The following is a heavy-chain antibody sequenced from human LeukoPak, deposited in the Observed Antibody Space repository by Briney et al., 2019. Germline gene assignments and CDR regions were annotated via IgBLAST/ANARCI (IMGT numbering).Heavy chain of an antibody. V-gene: IGHV3-48*03. D-gene: IGHD4-17*01. CDR3: ARESRSRPPDAFDI. Sequence: AGGSLRLSCAASGFTFSSYEMNWVRQAPGKGLEWVSYISSSGSTIYYADSVKGRFTISRDNAKNSLYLQMNSLRAEDTAVYYCARESRSRPPDAFDIWGQGTMVTVSS. J-gene: IGHJ3*02. CDR1: GFTFSSYE. CDR2: ISSSGSTI.